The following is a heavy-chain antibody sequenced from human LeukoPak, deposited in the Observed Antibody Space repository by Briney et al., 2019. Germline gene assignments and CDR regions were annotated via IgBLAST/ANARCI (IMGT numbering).Heavy chain of an antibody. J-gene: IGHJ4*02. CDR1: GFTFDDYG. Sequence: GSLRLSCAASGFTFDDYGMSWIRQPPGKGLEWIGYIYYSGSTNYNPSLKSRVTISVDTSKNQFSLKLSSVTAADTAVYYCARGVNYYGSGSYYYFDYWGQGTLVTVSS. CDR3: ARGVNYYGSGSYYYFDY. CDR2: IYYSGST. D-gene: IGHD3-10*01. V-gene: IGHV4-59*01.